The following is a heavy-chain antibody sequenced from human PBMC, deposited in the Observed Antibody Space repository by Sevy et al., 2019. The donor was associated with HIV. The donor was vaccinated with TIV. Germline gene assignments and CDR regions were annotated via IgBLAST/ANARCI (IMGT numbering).Heavy chain of an antibody. D-gene: IGHD1-26*01. CDR1: GFTFSNYA. J-gene: IGHJ3*02. CDR2: ISFDGNNK. V-gene: IGHV3-30*04. Sequence: GGSLRLSCAASGFTFSNYAMHWVRQAPGKGLEWVAVISFDGNNKDYADSVKGRFTISRDNSKNTLYLQMNSLRAEDTAMYYCGRKWVLRAFDIWGQGTMVTVSS. CDR3: GRKWVLRAFDI.